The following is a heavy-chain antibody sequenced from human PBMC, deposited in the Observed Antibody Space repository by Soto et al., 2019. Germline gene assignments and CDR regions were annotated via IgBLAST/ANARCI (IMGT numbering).Heavy chain of an antibody. CDR3: ARAQGVDTAMVVY. CDR2: IYYSGST. D-gene: IGHD5-18*01. J-gene: IGHJ4*02. V-gene: IGHV4-31*03. CDR1: GGSISSGGYY. Sequence: QVQLQESGPGLVKPSQTLSLTCTVSGGSISSGGYYWSWIRQHPGKGLEWIGYIYYSGSTYYNPSLQSRVTLSVDTSKNQFSLKLSSVTAADSAVYYCARAQGVDTAMVVYWGQGTLVTVSS.